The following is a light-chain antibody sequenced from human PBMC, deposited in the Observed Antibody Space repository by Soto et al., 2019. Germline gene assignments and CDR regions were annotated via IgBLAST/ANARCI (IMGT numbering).Light chain of an antibody. Sequence: QSVLTQPPSVAGAPGKRVTISCTGSSSNIGAGYDVHWYQQLPGTAPKLLIYGNSNRPSGVPDRFSGSKSGTSASLAITGLQAEDEADYYCQSYDSSLSGYVVGTGTKLTIL. CDR2: GNS. CDR1: SSNIGAGYD. J-gene: IGLJ1*01. CDR3: QSYDSSLSGYV. V-gene: IGLV1-40*01.